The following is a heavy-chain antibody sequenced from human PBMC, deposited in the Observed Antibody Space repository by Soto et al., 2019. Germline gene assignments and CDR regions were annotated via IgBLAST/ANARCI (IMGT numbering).Heavy chain of an antibody. CDR2: ISSSSSTI. J-gene: IGHJ6*02. D-gene: IGHD5-18*01. V-gene: IGHV3-48*02. CDR1: GFTFSSYS. Sequence: PGGSLRLSCAASGFTFSSYSMNWVRQAPGKGLEWVSYISSSSSTIYYADSVKGRFTISRDNAKNSLYLQMNSLRDEDTAVYYCARGGYRYDYYYYGMDVWGQGTTVTVYS. CDR3: ARGGYRYDYYYYGMDV.